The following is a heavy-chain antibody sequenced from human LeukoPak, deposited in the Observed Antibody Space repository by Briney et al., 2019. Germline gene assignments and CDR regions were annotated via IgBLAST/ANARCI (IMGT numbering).Heavy chain of an antibody. CDR1: GFTFSGYE. CDR3: AKELNSVSETDAFDI. D-gene: IGHD4/OR15-4a*01. CDR2: ISSSGSTI. V-gene: IGHV3-48*03. Sequence: PGGSLRLSCAASGFTFSGYEMNWVRQAPGKGLEWVSYISSSGSTIYYADSVKGRFTISRDNAKNSLYLQMNSLRAEDTAVYYCAKELNSVSETDAFDIWGQGTMVTVSS. J-gene: IGHJ3*02.